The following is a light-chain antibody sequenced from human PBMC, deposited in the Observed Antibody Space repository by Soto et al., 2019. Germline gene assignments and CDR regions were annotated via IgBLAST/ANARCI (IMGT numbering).Light chain of an antibody. V-gene: IGLV2-14*01. J-gene: IGLJ1*01. Sequence: QSALTQPASVSGSPGQSITISCTGTSNDVGGYNYVSWYQQHPGKAPKLLIYEVSHRPSGISDRFSGSKSGNTASLTISGLQVEDEADYYCSSYATSSPYVFGAGTKVTVL. CDR2: EVS. CDR1: SNDVGGYNY. CDR3: SSYATSSPYV.